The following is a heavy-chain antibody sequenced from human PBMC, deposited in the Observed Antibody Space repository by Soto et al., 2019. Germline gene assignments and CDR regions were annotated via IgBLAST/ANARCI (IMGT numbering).Heavy chain of an antibody. CDR3: ARVLDYGSGSYSPYGMDV. CDR2: VSPPFRTS. D-gene: IGHD3-10*01. J-gene: IGHJ6*02. CDR1: GVSFNNNG. V-gene: IGHV1-69*01. Sequence: QVQLVQSGAEVKKPGSSVKVSCKTSGVSFNNNGIGWVRQAPGHGLEWMGGVSPPFRTSNYARKFQGRISITADASTGTGNMELSSLTSEDTAQYYCARVLDYGSGSYSPYGMDVWGQGTTVTVSS.